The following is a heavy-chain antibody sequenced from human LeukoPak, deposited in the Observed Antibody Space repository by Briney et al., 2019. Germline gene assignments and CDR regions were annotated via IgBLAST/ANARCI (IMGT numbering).Heavy chain of an antibody. D-gene: IGHD1-26*01. J-gene: IGHJ2*01. V-gene: IGHV3-23*01. CDR3: AKDGSGTYYVEWYFDL. Sequence: GGSLRLSCAASGFSFRDYAITWVRQAPGKGLERVSALSRSGTSTYYADSVKGRFTISRDNSKNTLYLEMNSLRVEDTALYYCAKDGSGTYYVEWYFDLWGRGTLVTVSS. CDR2: LSRSGTST. CDR1: GFSFRDYA.